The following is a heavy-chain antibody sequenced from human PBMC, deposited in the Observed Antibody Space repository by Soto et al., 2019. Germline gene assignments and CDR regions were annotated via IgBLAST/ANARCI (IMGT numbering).Heavy chain of an antibody. CDR3: ARNGYSYGGGYFDY. V-gene: IGHV3-66*01. Sequence: EVQLVESGGGLVQPGGSLRLSCAASGFTVSSNYMSWVRQAPGKGLEWVSVIYSGGSAYYADSVKGRFTISRDNSKNTLYLQMNSLSAEDTAVYYCARNGYSYGGGYFDYWGQGTLVTVSS. D-gene: IGHD5-18*01. J-gene: IGHJ4*02. CDR1: GFTVSSNY. CDR2: IYSGGSA.